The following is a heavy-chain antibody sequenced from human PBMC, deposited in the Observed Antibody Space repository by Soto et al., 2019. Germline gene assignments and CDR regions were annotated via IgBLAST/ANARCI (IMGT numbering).Heavy chain of an antibody. Sequence: PSETLSLTCTVSGGSISSYYWSWIRQPPGKGLEWIGYIYYSGRTNYNPSLKSRVTISVDTSKNQFSLKLSSVTAADTAVYYCARAVETEQLVSGVGWFDPWGQGTLVTVSS. CDR3: ARAVETEQLVSGVGWFDP. J-gene: IGHJ5*02. CDR1: GGSISSYY. CDR2: IYYSGRT. D-gene: IGHD6-6*01. V-gene: IGHV4-59*01.